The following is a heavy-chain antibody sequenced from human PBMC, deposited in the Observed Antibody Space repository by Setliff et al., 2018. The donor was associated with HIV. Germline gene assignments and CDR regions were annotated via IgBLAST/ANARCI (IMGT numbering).Heavy chain of an antibody. D-gene: IGHD7-27*01. CDR1: GYTFTSYA. Sequence: VSCKASGYTFTSYAMHWVRQAPGQRLEWMGWINAGNGDTKYSQKFQGRVTATTDTSASTAYMELSSLRSEDTAVYYCARDLPTPNWGFDYWGQGTLVTVSS. CDR3: ARDLPTPNWGFDY. V-gene: IGHV1-3*01. J-gene: IGHJ4*02. CDR2: INAGNGDT.